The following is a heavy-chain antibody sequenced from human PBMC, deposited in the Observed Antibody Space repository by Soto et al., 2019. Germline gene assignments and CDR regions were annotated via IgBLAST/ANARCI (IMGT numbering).Heavy chain of an antibody. V-gene: IGHV2-5*02. CDR1: GFSFSTSGLG. CDR3: AHSPLEAADII. D-gene: IGHD6-13*01. J-gene: IGHJ4*02. Sequence: QITLKESGPTLVKPTQTLTLTCTFSGFSFSTSGLGVGWIRQPPGRALDWLALIYLDDDKRYSPSLKSRHTITKYTSKNQVVLTMTNMDPVDTATYYCAHSPLEAADIIWGQGTLVTVSS. CDR2: IYLDDDK.